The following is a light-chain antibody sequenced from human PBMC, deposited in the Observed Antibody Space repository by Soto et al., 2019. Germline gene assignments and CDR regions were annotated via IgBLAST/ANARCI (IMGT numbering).Light chain of an antibody. CDR3: SSYTSSNTYV. Sequence: QSVLTQPASVSGSPGQSITVSCTGTSSDVGGYNYVSWYQQHPGKVPQLMIYDVSNRPSGVSNRFPGSKSGNTASLTISGLQAEDEGDYYCSSYTSSNTYVFGTGTKVTVL. V-gene: IGLV2-14*01. CDR1: SSDVGGYNY. CDR2: DVS. J-gene: IGLJ1*01.